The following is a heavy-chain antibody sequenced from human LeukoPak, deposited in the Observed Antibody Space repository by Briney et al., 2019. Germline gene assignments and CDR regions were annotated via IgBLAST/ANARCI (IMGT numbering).Heavy chain of an antibody. CDR3: ARDEYSSGWYRNFDY. CDR2: ISYDGSNK. D-gene: IGHD6-19*01. CDR1: GFTFSSYA. Sequence: GGSLRLSCAASGFTFSSYAMHWVHQAPGKGLEWVAVISYDGSNKYYADSVKGRFTISRDNSKNTLYLQMNSLRAEDTAVYYCARDEYSSGWYRNFDYWGQGTLVTVS. V-gene: IGHV3-30-3*01. J-gene: IGHJ4*02.